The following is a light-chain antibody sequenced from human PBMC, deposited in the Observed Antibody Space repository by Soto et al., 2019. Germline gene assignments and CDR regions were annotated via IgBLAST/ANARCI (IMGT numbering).Light chain of an antibody. CDR1: QSISSY. CDR3: QQSYSTLALT. CDR2: AAS. V-gene: IGKV1-39*01. Sequence: DIQMTKSQSSMSASVGDRVTITCRALQSISSYLNWYQQKPGKAPKLLLYAASSLQSGVPSRFSGSGSGTDFTLTISRLQPEDFATYYYQQSYSTLALTFGGGTKVEIK. J-gene: IGKJ4*01.